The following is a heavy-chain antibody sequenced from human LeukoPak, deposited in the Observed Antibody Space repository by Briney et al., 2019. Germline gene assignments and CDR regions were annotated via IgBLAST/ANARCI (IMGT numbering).Heavy chain of an antibody. CDR3: ATDHYGSGSYYPFTY. D-gene: IGHD3-10*01. J-gene: IGHJ4*02. V-gene: IGHV4-59*01. Sequence: SETLSLTCTVSGGSISSYYWSWIRQPPGKGLEWIGYIYYSGSTNYNPSLKSRVTISVDTSKNQFSLKLSSVTAADTAVYYCATDHYGSGSYYPFTYWGQGTLVTVSS. CDR2: IYYSGST. CDR1: GGSISSYY.